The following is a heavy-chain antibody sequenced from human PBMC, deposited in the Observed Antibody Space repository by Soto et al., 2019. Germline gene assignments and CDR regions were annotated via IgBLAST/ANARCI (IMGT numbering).Heavy chain of an antibody. CDR2: ISGGGGST. V-gene: IGHV3-23*01. J-gene: IGHJ6*02. Sequence: PGGSLRLSCAASGFTFRSYAMSWVRQAPGKGLEWVSTISGGGGSTYYADSVKGRFTISSDNSKNTLYLQMNSLRAEDTAVYYCAKGYSSSWYERGMDVWGQGTTVTSP. CDR3: AKGYSSSWYERGMDV. CDR1: GFTFRSYA. D-gene: IGHD6-13*01.